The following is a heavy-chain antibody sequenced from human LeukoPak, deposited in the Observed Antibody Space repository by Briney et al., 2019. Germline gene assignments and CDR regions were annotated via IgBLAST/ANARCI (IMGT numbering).Heavy chain of an antibody. V-gene: IGHV1-18*01. CDR3: ARDKAPRYTYGLGH. D-gene: IGHD5-18*01. Sequence: ASVKVSCKASGYTFVTYGINWVRQAPGQGLEWMGWISPYDGSTNFAQNLQGRVTMTTHTITSTAFMELRSLRFEDTALYYCARDKAPRYTYGLGHWGQGTLVTVSS. CDR1: GYTFVTYG. CDR2: ISPYDGST. J-gene: IGHJ4*02.